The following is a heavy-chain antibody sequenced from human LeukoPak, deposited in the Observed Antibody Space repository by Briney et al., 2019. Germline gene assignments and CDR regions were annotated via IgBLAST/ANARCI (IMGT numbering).Heavy chain of an antibody. V-gene: IGHV1-18*01. D-gene: IGHD2-15*01. J-gene: IGHJ4*02. CDR3: ARDKYCSGGSCYPYYFDD. CDR1: GYTFTSYG. CDR2: ISAYNGNT. Sequence: GASVKVSCKASGYTFTSYGISWVRQAPGQGLEWMGWISAYNGNTNYAQKLQGRVTMTTDTSTSTAYMELRSLRSDDTAVYYCARDKYCSGGSCYPYYFDDWGQGTLVTVSS.